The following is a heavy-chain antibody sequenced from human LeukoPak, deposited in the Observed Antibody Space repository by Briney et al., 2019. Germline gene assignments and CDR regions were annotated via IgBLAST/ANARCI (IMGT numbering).Heavy chain of an antibody. Sequence: GGSLRLSCAASGFTFSIYSMNWVRQAPGKGLEWVSSISGASGYTYSADSVKGRFTISRDNAKNSLYLQLNSLRAEDTAVYYCARDYSDTGSFDIWGQGTMVTVSS. J-gene: IGHJ3*02. D-gene: IGHD2-21*01. CDR1: GFTFSIYS. CDR3: ARDYSDTGSFDI. CDR2: ISGASGYT. V-gene: IGHV3-21*06.